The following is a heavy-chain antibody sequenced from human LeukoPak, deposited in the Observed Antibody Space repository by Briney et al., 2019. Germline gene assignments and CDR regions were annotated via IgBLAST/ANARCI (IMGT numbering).Heavy chain of an antibody. D-gene: IGHD3-10*01. CDR3: ARQGITMVRAPFDY. V-gene: IGHV4-59*08. CDR1: GGSICSYY. Sequence: SETLSLTCTVSGGSICSYYWSWIRQPPGKGLEWIGYIYYSGSTNYNPSLKSRVTISVDTSKNQFSLKLSSVTAADTAVYYCARQGITMVRAPFDYWGQGTLVTVSS. CDR2: IYYSGST. J-gene: IGHJ4*02.